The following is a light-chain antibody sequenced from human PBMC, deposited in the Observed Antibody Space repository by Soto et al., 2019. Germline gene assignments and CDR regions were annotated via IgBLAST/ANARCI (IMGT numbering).Light chain of an antibody. V-gene: IGKV3-11*01. CDR3: QQFSSYPLT. CDR1: QSVSRY. J-gene: IGKJ4*01. CDR2: DAS. Sequence: EIVLTQSPATLSLSPGERATLSCRASQSVSRYLAWFQQKPGQAPKLFIYDASSRATGIPDRFSGGGSGTDFTLTISRLEPEDFAVYYCQQFSSYPLTFGGGTKVDI.